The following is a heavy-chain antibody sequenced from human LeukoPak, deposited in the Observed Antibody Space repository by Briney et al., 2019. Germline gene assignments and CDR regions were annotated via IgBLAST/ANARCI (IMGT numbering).Heavy chain of an antibody. D-gene: IGHD2-2*01. J-gene: IGHJ4*02. V-gene: IGHV3-23*01. CDR2: ISSSGGST. CDR1: GFTFSSYS. Sequence: TGGSLRLSCVASGFTFSSYSMNWVRQAPGKGLKWVSTISSSGGSTYYADSVKDRFTISRDNSRNTLYLQMNYLRAEDTAIYYCVKPLGPNPAWAQGTLVTVSS. CDR3: VKPLGPNPA.